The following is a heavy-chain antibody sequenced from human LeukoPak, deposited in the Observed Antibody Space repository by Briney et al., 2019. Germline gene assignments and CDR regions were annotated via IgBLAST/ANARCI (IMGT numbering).Heavy chain of an antibody. J-gene: IGHJ1*01. CDR1: GGTFSSYA. D-gene: IGHD2-21*02. CDR3: ALAYCGGDCYESAEYFQH. Sequence: GASVKVSCKASGGTFSSYAISWVRQAPGQGLEWMGRIIPIFGIANYAQKFQGRVTITADKSTSTAYMELSSLRSEDTAVYYCALAYCGGDCYESAEYFQHWDQGTLVTVSS. V-gene: IGHV1-69*04. CDR2: IIPIFGIA.